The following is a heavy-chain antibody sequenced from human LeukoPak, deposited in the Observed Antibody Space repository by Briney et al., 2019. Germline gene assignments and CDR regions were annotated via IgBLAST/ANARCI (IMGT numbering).Heavy chain of an antibody. D-gene: IGHD2/OR15-2a*01. CDR3: ARGLIGY. V-gene: IGHV4-4*07. CDR1: GDSISSYY. J-gene: IGHJ4*02. Sequence: SETLSLTCTVSGDSISSYYWNWIRQPAGRGLEWTGRFYSSGSTNYNPSLKSRVTISVDTSKNQFSLKLSSVTAADTAVYYCARGLIGYWGQGTLVTVSS. CDR2: FYSSGST.